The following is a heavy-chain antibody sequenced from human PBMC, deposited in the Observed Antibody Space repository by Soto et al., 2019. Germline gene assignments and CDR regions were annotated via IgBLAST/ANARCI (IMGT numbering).Heavy chain of an antibody. CDR2: ISYDGSNK. V-gene: IGHV3-30*18. CDR1: GFTFSSYG. Sequence: GGSLRLSCAASGFTFSSYGMHWVRQAPGKGLEWVAVISYDGSNKYYADSVKGRFTISRDNSKNTLYLQMNSLRAEDTAVYYCAKDSEYCSSTSCQYYYYYYYMDVWGKGTTVTVSS. CDR3: AKDSEYCSSTSCQYYYYYYYMDV. J-gene: IGHJ6*03. D-gene: IGHD2-2*01.